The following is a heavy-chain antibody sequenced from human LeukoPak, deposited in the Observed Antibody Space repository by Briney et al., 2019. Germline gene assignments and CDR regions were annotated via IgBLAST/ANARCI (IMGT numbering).Heavy chain of an antibody. J-gene: IGHJ3*02. D-gene: IGHD3-16*02. V-gene: IGHV4-30-4*01. CDR2: IYYSGST. Sequence: NPSQTLSLTCTVSGGSISSGDYYWSWIRQPPGKGLEWIGYIYYSGSTYYNPSLKSRVTISVDTSKNQFSLKLSSVTAADTAVYYCARRNTAYDYVWGSYRPVGAFDIWGQGTMVTVSS. CDR3: ARRNTAYDYVWGSYRPVGAFDI. CDR1: GGSISSGDYY.